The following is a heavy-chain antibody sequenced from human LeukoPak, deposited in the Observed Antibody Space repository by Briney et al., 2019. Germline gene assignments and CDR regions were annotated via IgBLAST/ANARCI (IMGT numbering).Heavy chain of an antibody. CDR3: ARDGGGYRKKTGVNDAFDI. CDR1: GFTFSSYG. D-gene: IGHD3-22*01. J-gene: IGHJ3*02. Sequence: GGSLRLSCAASGFTFSSYGMHWVRQAPGKGLEWVAVISYDGSNKYYADSVKGRFTISRDNSKNTLYLQMNSLRAEDTAVYYCARDGGGYRKKTGVNDAFDIWGQGTMVTVSS. V-gene: IGHV3-30*03. CDR2: ISYDGSNK.